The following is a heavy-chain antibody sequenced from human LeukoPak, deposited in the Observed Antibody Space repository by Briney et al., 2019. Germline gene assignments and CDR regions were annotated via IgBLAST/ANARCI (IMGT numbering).Heavy chain of an antibody. CDR2: ISYDGSDK. CDR3: ARDQGYDGRGNYYPYHFDC. J-gene: IGHJ4*02. CDR1: GFTFSRYP. D-gene: IGHD3-22*01. V-gene: IGHV3-30*04. Sequence: PGGSLRLSCAASGFTFSRYPMHWVRQAPGKGLEWVAVISYDGSDKHYTDSVKGRFTISRDNSKDTLYLQMNRLSAEDTAVYFCARDQGYDGRGNYYPYHFDCWGQGTLVTVSS.